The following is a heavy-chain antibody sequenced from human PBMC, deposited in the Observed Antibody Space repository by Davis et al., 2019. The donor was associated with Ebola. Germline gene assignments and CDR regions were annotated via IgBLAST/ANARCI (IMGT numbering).Heavy chain of an antibody. CDR2: IIPIFGTA. V-gene: IGHV1-69*13. CDR3: ARDPTYYYYGMDV. J-gene: IGHJ6*02. Sequence: SVKVSCKASGGTFSSYAISWVRQAPGQGLEWMGGIIPIFGTANYAQKFQGRVTITADESTSTAYMELSSLRSEDTAVYYCARDPTYYYYGMDVWGQGTTVTVSS. CDR1: GGTFSSYA.